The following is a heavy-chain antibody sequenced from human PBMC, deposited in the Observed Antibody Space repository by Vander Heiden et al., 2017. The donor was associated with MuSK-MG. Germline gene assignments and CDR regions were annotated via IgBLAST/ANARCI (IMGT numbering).Heavy chain of an antibody. D-gene: IGHD3-22*01. CDR1: GSSISSVYY. CDR3: ARRIRRDYYDSSGYADAFDI. CDR2: IYHSGST. Sequence: QVQLQDSGPGLVKPSETLTLPCAVPGSSISSVYYGGWSRQPPGKGLVWIGSIYHSGSTYYNPSLKSRVTISVDTSKNQFSLKLSSVTAADTAVYYCARRIRRDYYDSSGYADAFDIWGQGRMVAVSS. J-gene: IGHJ3*02. V-gene: IGHV4-38-2*01.